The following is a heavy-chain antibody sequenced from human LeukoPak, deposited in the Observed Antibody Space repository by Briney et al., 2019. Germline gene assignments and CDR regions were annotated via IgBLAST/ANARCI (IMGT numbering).Heavy chain of an antibody. CDR2: INHSGST. Sequence: SETLSLTCAVYGGSFSGYYWSWIRQPPGKGLEWIGEINHSGSTNYNPSLKSRVTISVDTSKNQFSLKLSSVTAADTAVYYCATKTRTYYYGSGSYVWGQGTLVTVSS. CDR1: GGSFSGYY. D-gene: IGHD3-10*01. CDR3: ATKTRTYYYGSGSYV. J-gene: IGHJ4*02. V-gene: IGHV4-34*01.